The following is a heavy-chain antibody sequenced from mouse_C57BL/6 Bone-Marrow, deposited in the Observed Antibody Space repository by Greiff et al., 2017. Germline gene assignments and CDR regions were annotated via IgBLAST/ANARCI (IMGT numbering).Heavy chain of an antibody. V-gene: IGHV1-19*01. CDR3: ARNYGSRGVFDY. J-gene: IGHJ2*01. CDR2: INPYNGGT. D-gene: IGHD1-1*01. Sequence: EVQLQQSGPVLVKPGASVKMSCKASGYTFTDYYMNWVKQSHGKSLEWIGVINPYNGGTSYNQKFKGKATLTVDKSSSTAYMELNSLTSEDSAVYYCARNYGSRGVFDYWGQGTTLTVSS. CDR1: GYTFTDYY.